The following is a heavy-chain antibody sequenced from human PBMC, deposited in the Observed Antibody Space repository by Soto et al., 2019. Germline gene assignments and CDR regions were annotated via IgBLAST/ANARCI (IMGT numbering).Heavy chain of an antibody. J-gene: IGHJ6*02. Sequence: GGSLRLSCAASGFTFSSYAMSWVRQAPGKGLEWVSAISGSGGSTYYADSVKGRFTISRDNSKNTLYLQMNSLRAEDTAVYYCAKSGTGIAAAVGDYYYYYGMDVWGQGTTVTVSS. D-gene: IGHD6-13*01. CDR3: AKSGTGIAAAVGDYYYYYGMDV. CDR2: ISGSGGST. V-gene: IGHV3-23*01. CDR1: GFTFSSYA.